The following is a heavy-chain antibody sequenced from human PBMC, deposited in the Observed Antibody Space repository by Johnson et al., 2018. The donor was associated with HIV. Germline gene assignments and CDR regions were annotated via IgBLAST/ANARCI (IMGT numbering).Heavy chain of an antibody. CDR2: ISWNSGSI. CDR1: GFTFDDYA. D-gene: IGHD6-13*01. Sequence: VQLVESGGGLVQPGRSLRLSCAASGFTFDDYAMHWVRQAPGKGLEWVSGISWNSGSIGYADSVKGRFTISRDNAKNSLYLQMNSLRAEDTALYYCAKDIDPIAAASGFAFDIWGQGTMVTVSS. V-gene: IGHV3-9*01. J-gene: IGHJ3*02. CDR3: AKDIDPIAAASGFAFDI.